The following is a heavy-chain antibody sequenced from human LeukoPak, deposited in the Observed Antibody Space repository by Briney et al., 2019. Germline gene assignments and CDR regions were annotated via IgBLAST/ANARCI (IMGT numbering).Heavy chain of an antibody. CDR1: GFNFSSFS. CDR3: ARDGDY. J-gene: IGHJ4*02. V-gene: IGHV3-48*04. CDR2: ISSSSSTI. Sequence: GSLGLPFAAPGFNFSSFSMNWVRQAPGKGLEWVSYISSSSSTIYYADSVKGRFTISRDNAKNSLYLQMNSLRAEDTAVYYCARDGDYWGQGTLVTVSS.